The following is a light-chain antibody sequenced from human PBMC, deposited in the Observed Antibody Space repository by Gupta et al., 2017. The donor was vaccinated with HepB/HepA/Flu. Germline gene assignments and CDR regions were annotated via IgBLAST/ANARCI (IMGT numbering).Light chain of an antibody. CDR1: NCLLHKTGGHH. Sequence: DLVMNPSPLSLPVTPGEPAVIACRSSNCLLHKTGGHHLDWYLQKPGKAPQLLIYWASRRACGVPDRFSGSGSGTDFTLTISRLQAEDFGNYYCMQAVNTPHTFGQGTKLEIK. V-gene: IGKV2-28*01. CDR3: MQAVNTPHT. J-gene: IGKJ2*01. CDR2: WAS.